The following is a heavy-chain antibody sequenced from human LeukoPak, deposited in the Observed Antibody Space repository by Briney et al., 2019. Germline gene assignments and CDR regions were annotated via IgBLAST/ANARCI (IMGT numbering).Heavy chain of an antibody. D-gene: IGHD5-24*01. CDR2: ISYSGST. V-gene: IGHV4-59*01. CDR3: AGGYKYAYYNYYYMDV. Sequence: PSETMSLTCTVAAGSISSYYWSWIRQPPGKGLEWIGYISYSGSTNYNPSLRSRVTISVDTSKDQFSWRLSSGPAGATAVFYVAGGYKYAYYNYYYMDVWGKGTTVTVSS. J-gene: IGHJ6*03. CDR1: AGSISSYY.